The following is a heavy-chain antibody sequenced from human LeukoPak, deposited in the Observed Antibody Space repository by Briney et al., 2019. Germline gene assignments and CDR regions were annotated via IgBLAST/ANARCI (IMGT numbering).Heavy chain of an antibody. CDR2: IYYSGST. J-gene: IGHJ4*02. D-gene: IGHD6-13*01. CDR1: GGSISSYY. CDR3: AREVLAAAGAYFDY. Sequence: SETLSLTCTVSGGSISSYYWSWIRQPPGKGLEWIGYIYYSGSTNYNPSLKSRVTISVDTSKNQFSLKLSSVTAADTAVYYCAREVLAAAGAYFDYWGQGTLVTVSS. V-gene: IGHV4-59*01.